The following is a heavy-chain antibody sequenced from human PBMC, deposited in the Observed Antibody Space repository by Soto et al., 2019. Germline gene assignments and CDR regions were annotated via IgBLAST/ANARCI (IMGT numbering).Heavy chain of an antibody. V-gene: IGHV1-8*01. CDR1: GYTFTSYD. J-gene: IGHJ4*02. CDR2: MNPNSGNT. Sequence: QVQLVQSGAEVKKPGASVKVSCKASGYTFTSYDINWVRQATGQGLEWMGWMNPNSGNTGYAQKCQGRVTMTRNTSISTAYMELSSLRSEDTAVYYCARGGFVLRYFVWLPSPYYFDYWGQGTLVTVSS. CDR3: ARGGFVLRYFVWLPSPYYFDY. D-gene: IGHD3-9*01.